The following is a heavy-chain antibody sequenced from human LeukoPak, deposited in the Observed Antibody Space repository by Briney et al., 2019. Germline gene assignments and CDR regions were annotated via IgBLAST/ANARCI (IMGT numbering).Heavy chain of an antibody. CDR2: IYYSGST. CDR3: ARSPTGYCSSTSCRYNWFDP. CDR1: GGSISSGGYN. V-gene: IGHV4-31*03. Sequence: SETLSLTCTVSGGSISSGGYNWNWIRQHPGEGLEWIGCIYYSGSTYYNPSLKSRVTISVDTSENQFSLKLSSVTAADTAMYYCARSPTGYCSSTSCRYNWFDPWGQGTLVTVSS. D-gene: IGHD2-2*01. J-gene: IGHJ5*02.